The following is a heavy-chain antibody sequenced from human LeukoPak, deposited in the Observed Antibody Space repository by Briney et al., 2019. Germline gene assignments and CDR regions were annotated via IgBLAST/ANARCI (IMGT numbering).Heavy chain of an antibody. J-gene: IGHJ3*02. V-gene: IGHV4-34*01. CDR2: INHSGWT. CDR1: GGFFGGYY. Sequence: PSETLSLTCAVYGGFFGGYYWTWIRQSPGKGLEWIGEINHSGWTNYNPSLESRVTISLAASRAQFSLKMNSLTAADTAVYFCARSLLWPTGASESWGQGTTVTVSS. CDR3: ARSLLWPTGASES. D-gene: IGHD2-8*02.